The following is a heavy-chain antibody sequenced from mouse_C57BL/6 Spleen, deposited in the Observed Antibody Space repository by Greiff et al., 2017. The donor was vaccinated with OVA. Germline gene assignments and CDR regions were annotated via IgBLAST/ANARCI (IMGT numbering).Heavy chain of an antibody. J-gene: IGHJ2*01. CDR3: ARLGDGYYVFDY. D-gene: IGHD2-3*01. V-gene: IGHV1-80*01. CDR2: IYPGDGDT. CDR1: GYAFSSYW. Sequence: VMLVESGAELVKPGASVKISCKASGYAFSSYWMNWVKQRPGKGLEWIGQIYPGDGDTNYNGKFKGKATLTADKSSSTAYMQLSSLTSEDSAVYFCARLGDGYYVFDYWGQGTTLTVSS.